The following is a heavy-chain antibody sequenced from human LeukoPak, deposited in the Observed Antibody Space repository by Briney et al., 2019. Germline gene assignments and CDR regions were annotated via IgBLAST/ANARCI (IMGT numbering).Heavy chain of an antibody. J-gene: IGHJ6*03. CDR1: GYTFTSYA. CDR3: ARAERCSSTSCSKLYYYYYMDV. Sequence: GASVKVSCKASGYTFTSYAISWVRQAPGQGLEWMGGIIPIFGTANYAQKFQGRVTIAADKSTSTAYMELSSLRSEDTAVYYCARAERCSSTSCSKLYYYYYMDVWGKGTTVTVSS. V-gene: IGHV1-69*06. D-gene: IGHD2-2*01. CDR2: IIPIFGTA.